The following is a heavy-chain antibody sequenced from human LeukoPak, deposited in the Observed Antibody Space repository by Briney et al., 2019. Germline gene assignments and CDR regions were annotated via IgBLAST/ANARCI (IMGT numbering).Heavy chain of an antibody. V-gene: IGHV4-59*01. CDR3: TRGDYYDSGGYYFLFDY. CDR1: GGSISNYY. D-gene: IGHD3-22*01. CDR2: IYYSGTT. Sequence: KASETLSLTCTVSGGSISNYYWSWIRQPPGKGLEWIGYIYYSGTTNYNPSLKSRVTMSVDTSKNHFSLNLSSVTAADTAVYYCTRGDYYDSGGYYFLFDYWGQGTLVAVSS. J-gene: IGHJ4*02.